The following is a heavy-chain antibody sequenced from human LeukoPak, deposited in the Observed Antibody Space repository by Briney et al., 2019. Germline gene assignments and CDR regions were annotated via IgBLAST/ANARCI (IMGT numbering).Heavy chain of an antibody. CDR2: INPNSGGT. CDR3: AREVDREGFDY. D-gene: IGHD3-10*01. Sequence: ASVKVSCKASGYAFTGYYMHWVRQAPGQGLEWMGRINPNSGGTNYAQKFQGRVTMTRDTSISTAYMELSRLRSDDTAVYYCAREVDREGFDYWGQGTLVTVSS. J-gene: IGHJ4*02. V-gene: IGHV1-2*06. CDR1: GYAFTGYY.